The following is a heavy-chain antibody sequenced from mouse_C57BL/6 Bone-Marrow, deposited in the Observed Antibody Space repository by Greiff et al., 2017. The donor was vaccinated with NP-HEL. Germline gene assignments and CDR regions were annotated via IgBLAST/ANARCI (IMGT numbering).Heavy chain of an antibody. J-gene: IGHJ2*01. CDR1: GYTFTSYW. CDR3: ARERIYSGNRRYFDY. V-gene: IGHV1-64*01. Sequence: QVQLKQPGAELVKPGASVKLSCKASGYTFTSYWMHWVKQRPGQGLEWIGMIHPNSGSTNYNEKFKSKATLTVDKSSSTAYMQLSSLTSEDSAVYYCARERIYSGNRRYFDYWGQGTTLTVSS. D-gene: IGHD2-1*01. CDR2: IHPNSGST.